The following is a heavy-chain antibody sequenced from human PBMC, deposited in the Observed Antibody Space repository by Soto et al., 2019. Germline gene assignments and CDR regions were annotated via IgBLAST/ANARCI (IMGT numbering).Heavy chain of an antibody. V-gene: IGHV3-7*03. CDR2: IKRDGSEK. D-gene: IGHD3-3*01. J-gene: IGHJ4*02. CDR3: ASLEWESSGYADY. CDR1: VFTFGNNW. Sequence: GWSLRLSCASSVFTFGNNWMSWVRQAPGKGLEWVANIKRDGSEKYYVDSAKGRFAISRENAKNTLYLQMNSLRADDTAVYYCASLEWESSGYADYWGQGTLVTVSS.